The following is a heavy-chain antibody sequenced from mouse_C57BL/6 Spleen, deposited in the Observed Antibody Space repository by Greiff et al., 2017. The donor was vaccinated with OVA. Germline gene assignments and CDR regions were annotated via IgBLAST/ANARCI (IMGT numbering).Heavy chain of an antibody. V-gene: IGHV1-82*01. CDR1: GFAFSSSW. CDR2: IYPGDGDT. D-gene: IGHD2-2*01. J-gene: IGHJ2*01. Sequence: QVHVKQSGPELVKPGASVKISCTASGFAFSSSWMNWVKQRPGKGLEWIGRIYPGDGDTNYTGKFKGKATLTADKSSSTAYMQLSSLTSEDSAVYFCASMVTTWDCWGQGTTLTVSS. CDR3: ASMVTTWDC.